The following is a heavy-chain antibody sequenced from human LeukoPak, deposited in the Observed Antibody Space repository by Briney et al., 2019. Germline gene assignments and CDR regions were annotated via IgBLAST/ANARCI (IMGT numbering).Heavy chain of an antibody. CDR3: ARDYADYVGYFFFDY. CDR1: GFTFSSYA. CDR2: ISGSGGST. J-gene: IGHJ4*02. V-gene: IGHV3-23*01. Sequence: GGSLRLSCAASGFTFSSYAMSWVRRAPGKGLEWVSAISGSGGSTYYADSVKGRFTISRDNSKNTLYLQMNSLRAEDTAVYYCARDYADYVGYFFFDYWGQGTLVTVSS. D-gene: IGHD4-17*01.